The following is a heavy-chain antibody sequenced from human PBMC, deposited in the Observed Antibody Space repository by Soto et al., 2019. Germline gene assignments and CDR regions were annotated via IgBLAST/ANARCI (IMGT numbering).Heavy chain of an antibody. J-gene: IGHJ6*02. CDR2: IIPIFGTA. D-gene: IGHD1-1*01. Sequence: QGQMVQSGAEVKKPGSSVKVSCKASGGTFSSYAISWVRQAPGQGLEWMGGIIPIFGTANYEQKFQGRVTMTADKSKSTADMELSSLRSENTAVYYCARTGEELERPYYYGMDVWGQGTTVTVSS. CDR1: GGTFSSYA. V-gene: IGHV1-69*06. CDR3: ARTGEELERPYYYGMDV.